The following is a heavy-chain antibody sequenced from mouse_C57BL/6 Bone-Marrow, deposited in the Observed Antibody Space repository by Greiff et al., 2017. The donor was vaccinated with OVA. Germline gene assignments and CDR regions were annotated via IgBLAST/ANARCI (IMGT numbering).Heavy chain of an antibody. J-gene: IGHJ1*03. CDR2: IYPGDGDT. V-gene: IGHV1-82*01. CDR1: GYAFSSSW. CDR3: ARGRDWYFDV. Sequence: VQGVESGPELVKPGASVKISCKASGYAFSSSWMNWVKQRPGKGLEWIGRIYPGDGDTNYNGKFKGKATLTADKSSSTAYMQLSSLTSEDSAVYFCARGRDWYFDVWGTGTTVTSPQ.